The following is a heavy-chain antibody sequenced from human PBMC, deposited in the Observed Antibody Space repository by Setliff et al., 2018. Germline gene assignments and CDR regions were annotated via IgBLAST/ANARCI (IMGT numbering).Heavy chain of an antibody. CDR3: ASGKLRSSRWYERDVLDI. Sequence: PSETLSLTCAVYGGSFSGYYWSWIRQPPGEGLENIGEIDHSGTTSYNPSLKSRVTISVDTSKNQFSLKLRSVTAADTAVYFCASGKLRSSRWYERDVLDIWGQGTLVTVSS. V-gene: IGHV4-34*01. J-gene: IGHJ3*02. D-gene: IGHD6-13*01. CDR1: GGSFSGYY. CDR2: IDHSGTT.